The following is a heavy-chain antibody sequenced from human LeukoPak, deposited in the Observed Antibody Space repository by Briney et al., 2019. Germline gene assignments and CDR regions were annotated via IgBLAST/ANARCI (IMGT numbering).Heavy chain of an antibody. D-gene: IGHD2-21*02. CDR3: AREGHIVVVTARWFDP. CDR2: INPNSGGT. V-gene: IGHV1-2*06. CDR1: GYTFTGYY. J-gene: IGHJ5*02. Sequence: ASVKVSCKASGYTFTGYYTHWVRQAPGQGLEWMGRINPNSGGTNYAQKFQGRVTMTRDTSISTAYMELSRLRSDDTTVYYCAREGHIVVVTARWFDPWGQGTLVTVSS.